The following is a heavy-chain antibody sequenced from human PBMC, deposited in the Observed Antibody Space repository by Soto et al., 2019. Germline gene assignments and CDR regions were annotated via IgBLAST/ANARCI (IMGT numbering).Heavy chain of an antibody. J-gene: IGHJ4*02. CDR3: ARYSDGSTYYFDY. CDR1: GFTFSSYW. V-gene: IGHV3-7*01. CDR2: IKQDGSEK. Sequence: GGSLRLSCAASGFTFSSYWMSWVRQAPGKGLEWVANIKQDGSEKYYVDSVKGRFTISRDNAKNSLYLQMNSLRAEDTAVYYCARYSDGSTYYFDYWGQGTLVTVSS. D-gene: IGHD6-19*01.